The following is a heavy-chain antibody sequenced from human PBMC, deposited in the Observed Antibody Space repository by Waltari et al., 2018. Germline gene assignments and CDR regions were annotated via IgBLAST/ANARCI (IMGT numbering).Heavy chain of an antibody. CDR3: AKGPTIFGVRNYYYGMDV. V-gene: IGHV3-9*01. Sequence: EVQLVESGGGLVQPGRSLRLSCAASGFTFDDYAMHWVRQAPGKGLEWVSGISWNSGSIGYADSVKGRFTISRDNAKNSLYLQMNMLRAEDTALYYCAKGPTIFGVRNYYYGMDVWGQGTTVTVSS. D-gene: IGHD3-3*01. J-gene: IGHJ6*02. CDR1: GFTFDDYA. CDR2: ISWNSGSI.